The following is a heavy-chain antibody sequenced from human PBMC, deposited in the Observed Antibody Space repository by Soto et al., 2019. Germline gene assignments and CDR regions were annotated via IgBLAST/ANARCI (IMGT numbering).Heavy chain of an antibody. J-gene: IGHJ4*02. V-gene: IGHV1-69*05. D-gene: IGHD3-16*01. CDR3: AIVLPAGGATFDY. Sequence: HVQLVQSGAEVKKPGSSVKVSCKASGGTFSSYSVNWVRQAPGQGLEWMGRIIPMFSTTNYAQTFQGRVTITPDDSTRTFYMPLSSLGSAATALYFCAIVLPAGGATFDYWGQGTLVTVSS. CDR1: GGTFSSYS. CDR2: IIPMFSTT.